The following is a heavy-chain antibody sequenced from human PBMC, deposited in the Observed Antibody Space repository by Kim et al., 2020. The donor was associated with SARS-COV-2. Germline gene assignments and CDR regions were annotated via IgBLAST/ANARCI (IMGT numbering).Heavy chain of an antibody. CDR2: IVVGSGNT. CDR3: AAEVRSGYYNDY. V-gene: IGHV1-58*01. Sequence: SVKVSCKASGFTFTSSAVQWVRQARGQRLEWIGWIVVGSGNTNYAQKFQERVTITRDMSTSTAYMELSSLRSEDTAVYYCAAEVRSGYYNDYWGQGTLVTVSS. CDR1: GFTFTSSA. J-gene: IGHJ4*02. D-gene: IGHD3-22*01.